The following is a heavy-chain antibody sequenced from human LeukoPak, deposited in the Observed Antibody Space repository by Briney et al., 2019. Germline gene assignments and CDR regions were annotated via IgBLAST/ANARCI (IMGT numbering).Heavy chain of an antibody. Sequence: ASVKVSCKASGYTLTRFYMHWVRQAPGQGLEWMGIINPSGGSTSYAQKFQGRVTMTRDTSTSTVYMELSSLRSEDTAVYYCARDGNGANWFDPWGQGTLVTVSS. CDR1: GYTLTRFY. D-gene: IGHD1-1*01. J-gene: IGHJ5*02. V-gene: IGHV1-46*01. CDR2: INPSGGST. CDR3: ARDGNGANWFDP.